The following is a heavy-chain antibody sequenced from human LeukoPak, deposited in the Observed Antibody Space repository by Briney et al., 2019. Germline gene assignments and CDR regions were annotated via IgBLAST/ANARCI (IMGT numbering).Heavy chain of an antibody. V-gene: IGHV4-59*11. Sequence: SETLSLTCTVSGGSISSHYWSWIRQPPGKGLEWIGYIYYSGSTNYNPSLKSRITISVDTSKNQFSLKLSSVTAADTAVYYCARDQPTRGFGELPSIPNWFDPWGQGTLVTVSS. CDR3: ARDQPTRGFGELPSIPNWFDP. J-gene: IGHJ5*02. D-gene: IGHD3-10*01. CDR1: GGSISSHY. CDR2: IYYSGST.